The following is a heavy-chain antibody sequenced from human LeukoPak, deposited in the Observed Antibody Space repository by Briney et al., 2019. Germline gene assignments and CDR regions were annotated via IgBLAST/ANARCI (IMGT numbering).Heavy chain of an antibody. D-gene: IGHD2-2*01. V-gene: IGHV1-69*13. CDR1: GGTFSSYA. J-gene: IGHJ6*04. CDR2: IIPIFGTA. CDR3: ARNAVPDRPFSGMNV. Sequence: SVKVSCKASGGTFSSYAISWVRQAPGQGLEWMGGIIPIFGTANYAQKFQGRVTITADESTSTAYMELSSLRSEDTAVYYCARNAVPDRPFSGMNVWGKGTTVTVSS.